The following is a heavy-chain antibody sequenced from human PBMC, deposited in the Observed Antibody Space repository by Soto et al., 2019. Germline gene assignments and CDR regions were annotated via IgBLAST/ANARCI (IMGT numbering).Heavy chain of an antibody. D-gene: IGHD3-22*01. Sequence: PSETLSLTCSVSGSPISSYYWGWFRLPPGQGLEWVGYIYYTGTTSYNPSLKGRVTVSLDTSKKQFSLKLRSVTAADTAVYFCARLGGYYQAFDQWGQGAXVTVSS. CDR3: ARLGGYYQAFDQ. V-gene: IGHV4-59*08. CDR2: IYYTGTT. CDR1: GSPISSYY. J-gene: IGHJ4*01.